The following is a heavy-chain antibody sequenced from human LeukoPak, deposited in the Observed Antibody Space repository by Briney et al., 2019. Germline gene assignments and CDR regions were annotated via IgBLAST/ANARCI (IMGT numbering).Heavy chain of an antibody. J-gene: IGHJ4*02. CDR3: ARPTYYYDSSGLDY. CDR2: IYPRDGST. Sequence: ASVKVSCKASGYTFTSNYIHWVRQAPGQGLEWMGMIYPRDGSTSYAQKFQGRVTVTRDTSTSTVHMELSGLRSEDTAVYYCARPTYYYDSSGLDYWGQGTLVTVSS. CDR1: GYTFTSNY. D-gene: IGHD3-22*01. V-gene: IGHV1-46*01.